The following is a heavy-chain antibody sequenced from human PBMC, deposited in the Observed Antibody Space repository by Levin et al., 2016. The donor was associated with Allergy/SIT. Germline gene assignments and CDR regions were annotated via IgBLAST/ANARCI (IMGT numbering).Heavy chain of an antibody. J-gene: IGHJ4*02. D-gene: IGHD2/OR15-2a*01. Sequence: WIRQPPGKGLEWVANVNEDVSVKTYLDSVKGRFAISRDNTKNSVFLQMNSLRDEDTAVYYCATLSSRQKIEYWGQGTQVTVSS. CDR2: VNEDVSVK. CDR3: ATLSSRQKIEY. V-gene: IGHV3-7*01.